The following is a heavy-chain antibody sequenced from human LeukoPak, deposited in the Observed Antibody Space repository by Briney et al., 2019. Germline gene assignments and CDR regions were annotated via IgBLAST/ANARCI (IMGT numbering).Heavy chain of an antibody. CDR1: RFSISSYA. V-gene: IGHV3-23*01. CDR3: AKDRHIVVVPAAAVH. D-gene: IGHD2-2*01. Sequence: GGSLRLSCAASRFSISSYAMSWVRQAPGKGLEWVSAISGSGGSTYYADSVKGRFTISRDNSKNTLYLQMNSLRAEDTAVYYCAKDRHIVVVPAAAVHWGQGTLVTVSS. J-gene: IGHJ4*02. CDR2: ISGSGGST.